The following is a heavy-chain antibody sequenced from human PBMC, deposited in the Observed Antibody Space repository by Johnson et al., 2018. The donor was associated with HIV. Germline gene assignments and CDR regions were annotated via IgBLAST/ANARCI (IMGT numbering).Heavy chain of an antibody. CDR2: ISYDGSNK. CDR3: ARDQGVRAFDI. Sequence: QMLLVESGGGLVKPGGSLRLSCVASGFTFSDYYMSWIRQAPGKGLEWVAVISYDGSNKYYADSVKGRFTISRDNSKNTLYLQMNSLRAEDTAVYYCARDQGVRAFDIWGQGTMVTVSS. D-gene: IGHD3-16*01. J-gene: IGHJ3*02. CDR1: GFTFSDYY. V-gene: IGHV3-30-3*01.